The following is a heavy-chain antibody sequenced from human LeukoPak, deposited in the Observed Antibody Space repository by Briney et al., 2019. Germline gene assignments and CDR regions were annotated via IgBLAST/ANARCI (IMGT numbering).Heavy chain of an antibody. CDR2: ISSSGSTI. J-gene: IGHJ4*02. Sequence: GGSLRLSCAASGFTFSSYEMNWVRQAPGKGLEWVSYISSSGSTIYYADSVKGRFTISRDNAKNSLYLQMDSLRAEDTAVYYCARDSYYYDSSGYYYGGYLDYWGQGTLVTVSS. CDR3: ARDSYYYDSSGYYYGGYLDY. CDR1: GFTFSSYE. D-gene: IGHD3-22*01. V-gene: IGHV3-48*03.